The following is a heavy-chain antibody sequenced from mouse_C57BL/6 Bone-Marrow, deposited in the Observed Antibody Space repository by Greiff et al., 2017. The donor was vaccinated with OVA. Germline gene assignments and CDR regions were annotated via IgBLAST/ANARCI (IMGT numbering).Heavy chain of an antibody. Sequence: EVHLVESGGDLVKPGGSLKLSCAASGFTFSSYGMSWVRQTPDKRLEWVATISSGGSYTYYPDSVQGRFTISRDNAKNTLYLQMSSLKSEDTAMYYCARPSYYYGSSYDAMDYWGQGTSVTVSS. J-gene: IGHJ4*01. CDR3: ARPSYYYGSSYDAMDY. CDR1: GFTFSSYG. D-gene: IGHD1-1*01. V-gene: IGHV5-6*01. CDR2: ISSGGSYT.